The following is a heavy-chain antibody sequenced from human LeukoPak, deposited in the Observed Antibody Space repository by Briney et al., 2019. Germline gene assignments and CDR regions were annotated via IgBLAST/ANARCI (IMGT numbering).Heavy chain of an antibody. CDR1: GFTFSSYW. J-gene: IGHJ4*02. CDR3: ARVRRLRLRRGYYFDY. CDR2: IKQDGSEK. V-gene: IGHV3-7*03. D-gene: IGHD5-12*01. Sequence: PGGSLRLSCAASGFTFSSYWMSWVRQAPGKGLEWVANIKQDGSEKYYVDSVKGRFTISRDNAKNSLYLQMNSLRAEDTAVYYCARVRRLRLRRGYYFDYWGQGTLVTVSS.